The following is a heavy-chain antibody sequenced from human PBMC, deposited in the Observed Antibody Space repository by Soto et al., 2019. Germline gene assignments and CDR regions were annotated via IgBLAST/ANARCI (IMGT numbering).Heavy chain of an antibody. Sequence: GGSLRLSCAASGFTFSDSYMSWIRQAPGKGLEWISYITFSGNTVYYADSLKGRFTISRDNAKNPLYLQMNRLRAEDTAVYYCARVSWREKYGMDVWGQGTTVTVSS. CDR3: ARVSWREKYGMDV. CDR2: ITFSGNTV. V-gene: IGHV3-11*01. CDR1: GFTFSDSY. J-gene: IGHJ6*02.